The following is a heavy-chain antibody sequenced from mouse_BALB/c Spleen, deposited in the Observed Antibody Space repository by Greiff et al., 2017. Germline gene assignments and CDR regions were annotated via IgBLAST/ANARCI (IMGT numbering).Heavy chain of an antibody. CDR1: GFTFSSYG. Sequence: EVKVVESGGGLVQPGGSLKLSCAASGFTFSSYGMSWVRQTPDKRLELVATINSNGGSTYYPDSVKGRFTISRDNAKNTLYLQMSSLKSEDTAMYYCARAYYGNSPYYFDYWGQGTTLTVSS. J-gene: IGHJ2*01. CDR3: ARAYYGNSPYYFDY. D-gene: IGHD2-10*01. CDR2: INSNGGST. V-gene: IGHV5-6-3*01.